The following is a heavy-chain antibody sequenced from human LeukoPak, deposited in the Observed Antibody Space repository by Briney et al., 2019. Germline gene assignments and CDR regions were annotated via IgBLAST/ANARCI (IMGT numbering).Heavy chain of an antibody. CDR3: AKDRGDYYDNPPPIDY. J-gene: IGHJ4*02. Sequence: GGSLRLSCAASGFTFSSYAMSWVRQAPWKGLEWVSAISGSGGSTYYADSVKGRFTISRDNSKNTLYLQMNRLRAEDTAVYYCAKDRGDYYDNPPPIDYWGQGTLVTVSS. V-gene: IGHV3-23*01. CDR2: ISGSGGST. D-gene: IGHD3-22*01. CDR1: GFTFSSYA.